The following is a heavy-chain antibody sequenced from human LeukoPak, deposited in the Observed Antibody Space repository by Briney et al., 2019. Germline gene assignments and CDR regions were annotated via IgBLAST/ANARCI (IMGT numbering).Heavy chain of an antibody. CDR2: ISPGGGTT. V-gene: IGHV3-23*01. CDR3: TKVRSGSSNWALQLFDN. Sequence: GGFLRLSCAVSGFTFTNEAMGWVRQLRGGGLEWVSTISPGGGTTYYAESMKGRFTISRDNSKSTLYLEMNSLRVEDTAVYYCTKVRSGSSNWALQLFDNWGQGALVTVSS. CDR1: GFTFTNEA. D-gene: IGHD4-11*01. J-gene: IGHJ4*02.